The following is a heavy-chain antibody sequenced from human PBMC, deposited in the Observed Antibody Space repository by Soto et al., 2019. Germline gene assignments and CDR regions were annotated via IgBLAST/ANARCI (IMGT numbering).Heavy chain of an antibody. CDR3: ARGPRVTMVRGRSGAWFGS. CDR2: INHSGST. CDR1: AGSFSGYY. D-gene: IGHD3-10*01. V-gene: IGHV4-34*01. Sequence: SQTMSLTCAVYAGSFSGYYWSWIRQPPGKGLEWIGEINHSGSTNYNPSLKGRVTISVDTSKNQFSLKLSSVTAADPAVYYCARGPRVTMVRGRSGAWFGSWGQGTLVTVSS. J-gene: IGHJ5*01.